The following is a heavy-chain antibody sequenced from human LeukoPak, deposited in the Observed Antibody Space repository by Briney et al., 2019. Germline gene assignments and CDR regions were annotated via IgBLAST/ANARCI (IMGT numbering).Heavy chain of an antibody. J-gene: IGHJ2*01. Sequence: GGSLRLSCAASGFTVSSYYMSWVRQPPGKGLEWVSVIYTGGSTYYADSVEGRFTISRDNAKNSLYLQMNSLRAGDTAVYYCVREGRSSRWDDWYFDLWGRGTLVTVSS. CDR1: GFTVSSYY. CDR3: VREGRSSRWDDWYFDL. CDR2: IYTGGST. V-gene: IGHV3-53*01. D-gene: IGHD6-13*01.